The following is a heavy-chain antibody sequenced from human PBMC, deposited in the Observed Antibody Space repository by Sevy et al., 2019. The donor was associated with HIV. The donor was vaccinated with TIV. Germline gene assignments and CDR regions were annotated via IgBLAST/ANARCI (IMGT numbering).Heavy chain of an antibody. CDR1: GFTFSSYA. CDR3: AKGGYCSSTSCRYYYYGMDV. D-gene: IGHD2-2*01. J-gene: IGHJ6*02. CDR2: ISGSGGST. V-gene: IGHV3-23*01. Sequence: GGSLRLSCAASGFTFSSYAMSWVRQAPGKGLEWVSAISGSGGSTYYADSVKGRFTISRDNSKNTRYLQMNSLKAEDTAVYYCAKGGYCSSTSCRYYYYGMDVWGQGTTVTVSS.